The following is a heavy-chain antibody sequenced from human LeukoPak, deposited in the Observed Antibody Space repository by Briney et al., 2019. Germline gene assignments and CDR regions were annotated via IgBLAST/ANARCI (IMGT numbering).Heavy chain of an antibody. J-gene: IGHJ4*02. V-gene: IGHV4-59*08. CDR2: IYYSGST. Sequence: SETLSLTCTVSGGSISRYYWSWIRQFPGKGLEWIGYIYYSGSTNYNPSLKSRVTISVDASKNQFSLKLSSVTAADTAIYYCARHPGPVDFFDSWGQGTLVTVSS. D-gene: IGHD2-8*02. CDR3: ARHPGPVDFFDS. CDR1: GGSISRYY.